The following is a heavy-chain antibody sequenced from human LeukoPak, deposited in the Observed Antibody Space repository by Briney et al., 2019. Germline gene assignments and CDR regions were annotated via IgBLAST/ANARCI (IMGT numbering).Heavy chain of an antibody. CDR1: GFTFSSYA. D-gene: IGHD3-3*01. CDR3: AKAKTYYDFWSGYFNWFDP. V-gene: IGHV3-23*01. CDR2: ISGSGGST. J-gene: IGHJ5*02. Sequence: PGGSLRLSCAASGFTFSSYAMSWVRQAPGKGLEWVSAISGSGGSTYYADSVKGRFTISRDNSKNTLYLQMNSLRAEDTAVYYCAKAKTYYDFWSGYFNWFDPWGQGTLVTVSS.